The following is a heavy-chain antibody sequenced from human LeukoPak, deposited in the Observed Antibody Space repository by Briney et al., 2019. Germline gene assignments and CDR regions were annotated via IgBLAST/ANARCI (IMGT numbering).Heavy chain of an antibody. CDR1: GGSISSSSYY. CDR2: IYYSGST. V-gene: IGHV4-39*07. D-gene: IGHD3-10*01. J-gene: IGHJ5*02. Sequence: SETLSLTRTVSGGSISSSSYYWGWIRQPPGKGLEWIGSIYYSGSTYYNPSLKSRVTISVDTSKNQFSLKLSSVTAADTAVYYCARDRELLWFGELSRDNWFDPWGQGTLVTVSS. CDR3: ARDRELLWFGELSRDNWFDP.